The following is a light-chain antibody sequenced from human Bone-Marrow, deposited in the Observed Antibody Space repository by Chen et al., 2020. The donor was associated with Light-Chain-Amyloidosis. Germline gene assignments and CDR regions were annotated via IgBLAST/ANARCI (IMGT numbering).Light chain of an antibody. J-gene: IGLJ1*01. CDR2: AVS. CDR3: SSFTSSSSYV. Sequence: QSALTQPASVAASPGQPLTISCTGTSGDVGTYNYLSWYQQHPGKAPKVMIYAVSNRPSGVSNRFSGSKSGNTASLTSSGLQAEDEADYYCSSFTSSSSYVFGPGTKVTVL. V-gene: IGLV2-14*01. CDR1: SGDVGTYNY.